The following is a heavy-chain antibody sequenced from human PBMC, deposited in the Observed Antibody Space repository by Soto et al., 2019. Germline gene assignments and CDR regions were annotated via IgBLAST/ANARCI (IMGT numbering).Heavy chain of an antibody. CDR1: GDSINSVSHY. V-gene: IGHV4-39*01. Sequence: SEPLSLTGXVSGDSINSVSHYWGWIRQPPGKGLEWIGSMFYTGTSYYNPSLKSRVTMSLDTSRNEFSLKLSSVTAADTAVYYCARHINWNYQIDPWGQGSLVTVSS. CDR2: MFYTGTS. CDR3: ARHINWNYQIDP. J-gene: IGHJ5*02. D-gene: IGHD1-7*01.